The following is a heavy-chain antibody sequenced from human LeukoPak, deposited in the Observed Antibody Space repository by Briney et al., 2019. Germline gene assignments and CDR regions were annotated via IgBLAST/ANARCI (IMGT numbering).Heavy chain of an antibody. CDR3: ARDLWFASGTSMVRGVNWFDP. Sequence: ASVKVSCKVSGYTLTELSMHWVRQAPGKGLEWMGGFDPEDGETIYAQKFQGRVTMTEDTSTDTAYMELSSLRSEDTAVYYCARDLWFASGTSMVRGVNWFDPWGQGTLVTVSS. J-gene: IGHJ5*02. V-gene: IGHV1-24*01. CDR1: GYTLTELS. CDR2: FDPEDGET. D-gene: IGHD3-10*01.